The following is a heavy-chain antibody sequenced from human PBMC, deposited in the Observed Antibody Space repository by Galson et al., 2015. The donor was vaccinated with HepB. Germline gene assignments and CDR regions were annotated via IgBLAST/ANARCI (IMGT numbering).Heavy chain of an antibody. V-gene: IGHV4-30-4*07. J-gene: IGHJ4*02. CDR2: IYNSGKT. D-gene: IGHD4/OR15-4a*01. CDR1: DGSISSGGYS. Sequence: PLSLTCAVSDGSISSGGYSWTWIRQPPGKGLEWIGYIYNSGKTYYSPSLKSRVTISIDTSKNQFSLKLTSVIDADTAVYYCASSRPHFGANAIDDWGQGTLVTVSS. CDR3: ASSRPHFGANAIDD.